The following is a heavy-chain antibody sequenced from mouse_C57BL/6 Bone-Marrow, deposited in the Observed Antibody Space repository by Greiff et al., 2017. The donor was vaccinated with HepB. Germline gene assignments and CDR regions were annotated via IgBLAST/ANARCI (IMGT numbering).Heavy chain of an antibody. J-gene: IGHJ2*01. CDR2: IHPNSGST. CDR3: ARWGYGSSPFDY. CDR1: GYTFTSYW. D-gene: IGHD1-1*01. Sequence: VQLQQSGAELVKPGASVKLSCKASGYTFTSYWMHWVKQRPGQGLEWIGMIHPNSGSTNYNEKFKSKATLTVDKSSSTAYMQLSSLTSEDSAVYYCARWGYGSSPFDYWGQGTTLTVSS. V-gene: IGHV1-64*01.